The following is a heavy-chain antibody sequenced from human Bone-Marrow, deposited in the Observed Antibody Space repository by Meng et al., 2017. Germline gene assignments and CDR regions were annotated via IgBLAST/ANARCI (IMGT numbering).Heavy chain of an antibody. D-gene: IGHD2-21*02. CDR1: GFTFSSYW. CDR2: IKQDGSEK. Sequence: GESLKISCAASGFTFSSYWMSWVRQAPGKGLEWVANIKQDGSEKYYVDSVKGRFTISRDNAENSLYLQMNSLRVDDTAVYYCTRDQGGVTPDYWGQGALVTVSS. V-gene: IGHV3-7*01. J-gene: IGHJ4*02. CDR3: TRDQGGVTPDY.